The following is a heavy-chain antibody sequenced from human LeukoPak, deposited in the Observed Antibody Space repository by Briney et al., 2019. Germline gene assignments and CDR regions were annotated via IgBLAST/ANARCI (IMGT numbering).Heavy chain of an antibody. Sequence: GASVKVSCKASGGTFSSYAISWVRQAPGKGLEWMGGIIPIFGTANYAQKFQGRVTITADESTSTAYMELSSLRSEDTAVYYCARDSYGSGSYYGHYYYYYMDVWGKGTTVTVSS. CDR1: GGTFSSYA. V-gene: IGHV1-69*13. CDR3: ARDSYGSGSYYGHYYYYYMDV. CDR2: IIPIFGTA. D-gene: IGHD3-10*01. J-gene: IGHJ6*03.